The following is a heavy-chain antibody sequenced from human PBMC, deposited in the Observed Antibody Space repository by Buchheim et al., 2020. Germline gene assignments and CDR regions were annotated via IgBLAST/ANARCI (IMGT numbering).Heavy chain of an antibody. J-gene: IGHJ4*02. CDR2: ISSSSTYI. CDR3: ASSRGYGDYKGGDCFDY. D-gene: IGHD4-17*01. CDR1: GFTFSSYS. V-gene: IGHV3-21*01. Sequence: EVQLVESGGGLVKPGGSLRLSCAASGFTFSSYSMNWVRQAPGKGLEWVSSISSSSTYIYYADSVKGRFTISRDNSKNSLYLQMNSLRAEDTAVYYCASSRGYGDYKGGDCFDYWGQGTL.